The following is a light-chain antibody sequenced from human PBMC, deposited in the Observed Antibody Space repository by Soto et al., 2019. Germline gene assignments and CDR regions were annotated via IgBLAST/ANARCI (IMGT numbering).Light chain of an antibody. V-gene: IGKV1-5*01. CDR1: QCIISL. Sequence: DIQMTQSPSTLSASVGDRVTITCRASQCIISLLAWYQQKPWKAPKLLIYDASSLESGVPSRFSGSGSGTEFTLTISSLQPDDFATYYCQQYNSYSPLTFGQGTKVDIK. CDR3: QQYNSYSPLT. J-gene: IGKJ1*01. CDR2: DAS.